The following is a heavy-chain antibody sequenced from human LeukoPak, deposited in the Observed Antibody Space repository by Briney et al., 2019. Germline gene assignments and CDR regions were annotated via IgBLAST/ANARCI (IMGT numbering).Heavy chain of an antibody. D-gene: IGHD2-2*02. Sequence: GGSLRLSCAASGFTFSSYAMSWVRQAPGKGLEWVSAISGSGGSTYYADSVKGQFTISRDSSKNTLYLQMNSLRAEDTAVYYCAGPAAIPAIYFQHWGQGTLATVSS. CDR2: ISGSGGST. V-gene: IGHV3-23*01. CDR3: AGPAAIPAIYFQH. CDR1: GFTFSSYA. J-gene: IGHJ1*01.